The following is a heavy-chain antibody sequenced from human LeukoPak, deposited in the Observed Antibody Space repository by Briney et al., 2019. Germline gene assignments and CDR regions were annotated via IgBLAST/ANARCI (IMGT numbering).Heavy chain of an antibody. Sequence: PGRSLRLSCAASGFTFSDYFMSWIRQAPGKGLEWVSYISSSGSTIYYADSVKGRFTISRDNARNSLYLQMNSLRAEDTAVYYCARDHWNDGEDYWGQGTLVTVPS. CDR2: ISSSGSTI. CDR3: ARDHWNDGEDY. V-gene: IGHV3-11*04. CDR1: GFTFSDYF. D-gene: IGHD1-1*01. J-gene: IGHJ4*02.